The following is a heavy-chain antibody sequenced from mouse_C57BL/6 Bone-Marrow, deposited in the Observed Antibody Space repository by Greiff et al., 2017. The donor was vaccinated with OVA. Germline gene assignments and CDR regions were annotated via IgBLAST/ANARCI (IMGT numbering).Heavy chain of an antibody. Sequence: EVQLQQSGPELVKPGASVKISCKASGYSFTDYNMNWVKQSNGKSLEWIGVINPNYGTTSYNQKFKGKATLTVDQSSSTAYMQLNSLTSEDSAVYYGARGYDYDGGPYWYFDVWGTGTTVTVSS. CDR3: ARGYDYDGGPYWYFDV. V-gene: IGHV1-39*01. CDR1: GYSFTDYN. D-gene: IGHD2-4*01. J-gene: IGHJ1*03. CDR2: INPNYGTT.